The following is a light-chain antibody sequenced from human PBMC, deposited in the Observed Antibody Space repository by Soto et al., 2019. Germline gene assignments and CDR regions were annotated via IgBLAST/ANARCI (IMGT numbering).Light chain of an antibody. V-gene: IGKV1-9*01. Sequence: DIQLTQSPSFLSASVGDRVTITCRASQDVSRYLAWYQQKPGKAPNLLIYAASTLRSGVPSRFSGSGSETEFTLTISSLQPEDFATYYCQQLNSYVFAFGPGTKVDNK. CDR1: QDVSRY. CDR2: AAS. J-gene: IGKJ3*01. CDR3: QQLNSYVFA.